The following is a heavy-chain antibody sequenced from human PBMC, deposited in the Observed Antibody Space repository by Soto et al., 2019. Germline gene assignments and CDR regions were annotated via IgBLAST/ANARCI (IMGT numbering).Heavy chain of an antibody. D-gene: IGHD2-8*02. V-gene: IGHV5-10-1*01. Sequence: GESLKISCKGSGYSFARYWITWVRQKPGKGLEWMGRIDPSDSQTYYSPSFRGHVTISSTKSITTVFLQWSSLRASDTAMYYCARQLYLSDTGPDFQHNFDSWGQGTPVTVSS. CDR2: IDPSDSQT. CDR3: ARQLYLSDTGPDFQHNFDS. CDR1: GYSFARYW. J-gene: IGHJ4*02.